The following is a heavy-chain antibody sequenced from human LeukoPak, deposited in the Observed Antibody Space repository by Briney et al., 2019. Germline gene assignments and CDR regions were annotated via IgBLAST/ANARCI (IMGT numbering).Heavy chain of an antibody. Sequence: GGSLRLSCAASGFTFSSYAMRWVRQAPGKGLEWVSRISGSGGSTYYADSVKGRFTISRDNSKNTLYLQMNSLRAEDTAVYYCAKDVYSSGLVDYWGQGTLVTVSS. V-gene: IGHV3-23*01. CDR3: AKDVYSSGLVDY. CDR1: GFTFSSYA. D-gene: IGHD6-19*01. J-gene: IGHJ4*02. CDR2: ISGSGGST.